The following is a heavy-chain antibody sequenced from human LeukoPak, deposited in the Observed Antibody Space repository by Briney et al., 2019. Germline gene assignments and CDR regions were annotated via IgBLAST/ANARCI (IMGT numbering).Heavy chain of an antibody. V-gene: IGHV3-7*03. D-gene: IGHD1-26*01. J-gene: IGHJ3*02. CDR3: AKDIGGGSYPDAFDI. CDR2: IKQDGSQE. CDR1: RFTLSTYW. Sequence: PGGSLRLSCAASRFTLSTYWMSWVRQAPGKGLEWVAHIKQDGSQEYYVDSVKGRFTISRDSAKNSLYLQMNSLRAEDTALYYCAKDIGGGSYPDAFDIWGQGTMVTVSS.